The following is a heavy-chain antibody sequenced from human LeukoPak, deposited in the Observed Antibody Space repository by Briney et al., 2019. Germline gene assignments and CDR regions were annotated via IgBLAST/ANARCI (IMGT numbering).Heavy chain of an antibody. CDR2: ISGSGGST. J-gene: IGHJ4*02. D-gene: IGHD6-6*01. CDR3: AKDLRVYSSSH. CDR1: GYTFSSYA. V-gene: IGHV3-23*01. Sequence: GGSLRLSCAASGYTFSSYAMSWVRQAPGKGLEWVSAISGSGGSTYYADSVKGRFTISRDNSKNTLYLQMNSLRAEDTAVYYCAKDLRVYSSSHWGQGTLVTVSS.